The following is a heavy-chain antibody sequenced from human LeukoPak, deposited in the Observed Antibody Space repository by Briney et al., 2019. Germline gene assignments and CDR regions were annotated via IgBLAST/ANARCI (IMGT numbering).Heavy chain of an antibody. V-gene: IGHV4-61*02. CDR3: ARDLDAFDI. Sequence: SQTLSLTCAVSGGSISSGGYSWSWIRQPAGKGLEWIGRIYTSGSTNYNPSLKSRVTMSVDTSKNQFSLKLSSVTAADTAVYYCARDLDAFDIWGQGTMVTVSS. CDR2: IYTSGST. CDR1: GGSISSGGYS. J-gene: IGHJ3*02.